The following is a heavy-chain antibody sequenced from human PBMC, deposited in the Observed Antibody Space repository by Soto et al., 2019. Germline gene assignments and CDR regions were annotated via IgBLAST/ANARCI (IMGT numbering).Heavy chain of an antibody. V-gene: IGHV4-59*01. D-gene: IGHD1-26*01. J-gene: IGHJ4*02. CDR3: ARYNGTYYVY. CDR2: IYYSGST. Sequence: QVQLQESGPGLVKPSETLSLTCTVSGGSISSYYWTWIRQPPGKGLEWIGFIYYSGSTSYNPSLKSRVTISVDTSKNQFSLKLTSVTAADTAVYYCARYNGTYYVYWGQGTLVTVSS. CDR1: GGSISSYY.